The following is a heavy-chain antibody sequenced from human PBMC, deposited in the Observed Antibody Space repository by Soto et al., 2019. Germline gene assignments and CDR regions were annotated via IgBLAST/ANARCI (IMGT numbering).Heavy chain of an antibody. V-gene: IGHV1-69*01. CDR2: IMPIFGTSGTT. J-gene: IGHJ6*02. CDR3: ATTLGPGIVAAEDYSYYYAMDV. D-gene: IGHD6-25*01. CDR1: GGTFSDYA. Sequence: QVQLVQSGAEVKKPGSSVKVSCKASGGTFSDYAISWVRQSPGQGLEWMGGIMPIFGTSGTTNYAQKFQERVKITADESTRTASLELISLRSEDTAVYYCATTLGPGIVAAEDYSYYYAMDVWGQGTSGTDSS.